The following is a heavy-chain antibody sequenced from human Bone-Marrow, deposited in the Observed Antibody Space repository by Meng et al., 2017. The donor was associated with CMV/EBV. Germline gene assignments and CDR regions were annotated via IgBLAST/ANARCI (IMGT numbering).Heavy chain of an antibody. CDR2: INPKSGAT. Sequence: ASVKVSCKASGYTFIDKYMHWVRQAPGQGLEWMGNINPKSGATTYARKFRGRVAMTRDTSLTTAYMELNRLTSDDTATHYCARSLEYSGLFGIDPWGEGTRVTVSS. CDR1: GYTFIDKY. V-gene: IGHV1-2*02. D-gene: IGHD5-12*01. J-gene: IGHJ5*02. CDR3: ARSLEYSGLFGIDP.